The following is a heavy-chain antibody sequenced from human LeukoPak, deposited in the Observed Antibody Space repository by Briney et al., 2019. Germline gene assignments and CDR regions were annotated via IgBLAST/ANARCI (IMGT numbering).Heavy chain of an antibody. J-gene: IGHJ4*02. CDR2: ISGSGGST. D-gene: IGHD6-13*01. Sequence: GGSLRLSCAASGFTFSNYALSWVRQAPGKGLEWVSAISGSGGSTYYADSVKGRFTISRDNSKNTLYLQMNSLRAEDTAVYYCAKEVSPGIAAAGTHDYWGQGTLVTVSS. CDR1: GFTFSNYA. V-gene: IGHV3-23*01. CDR3: AKEVSPGIAAAGTHDY.